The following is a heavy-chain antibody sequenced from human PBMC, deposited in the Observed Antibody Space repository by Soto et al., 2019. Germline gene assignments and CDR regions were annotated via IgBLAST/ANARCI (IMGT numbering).Heavy chain of an antibody. CDR1: GFTFSNYA. V-gene: IGHV3-23*01. J-gene: IGHJ4*02. D-gene: IGHD3-16*01. CDR2: ISGSGGRS. CDR3: AKAYFVWSSEQPYYFDY. Sequence: EVQLLDSGGGLVQPGGSLRLSCAASGFTFSNYAMTWVRQGPGKGLEWVSGISGSGGRSYYADSVKGRFTISRDNSKSTLYLQMNSLQAEDTAVYYCAKAYFVWSSEQPYYFDYWGQGTLVTVSS.